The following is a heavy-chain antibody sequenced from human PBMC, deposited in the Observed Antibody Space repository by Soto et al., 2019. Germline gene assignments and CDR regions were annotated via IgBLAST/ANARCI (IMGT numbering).Heavy chain of an antibody. Sequence: PSETLSLTCIVSGGSLSSYYWTWIRQPAGKGLEWIGRIYTSGSTNYNPSLKSRVTMSVDTSKNQFSLKLSSVTAADTAVYYCAAYSSSLGTFDIWGQGTKVTVPS. CDR1: GGSLSSYY. J-gene: IGHJ3*02. D-gene: IGHD6-13*01. CDR2: IYTSGST. V-gene: IGHV4-4*07. CDR3: AAYSSSLGTFDI.